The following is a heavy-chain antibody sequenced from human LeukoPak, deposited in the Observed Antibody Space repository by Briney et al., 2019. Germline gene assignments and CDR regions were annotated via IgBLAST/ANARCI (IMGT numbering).Heavy chain of an antibody. Sequence: PVGSLRLSCAASGFTFSSYAMGWVRQAPGKGLQWVSAISGGGGSTYYADSVKGRFTISRDNSKNTLFLQMNSLRAEDTAVYYCAKDYYDSSGPSFDYWGQGTLVTVSS. CDR2: ISGGGGST. V-gene: IGHV3-23*01. CDR3: AKDYYDSSGPSFDY. CDR1: GFTFSSYA. D-gene: IGHD3-22*01. J-gene: IGHJ4*02.